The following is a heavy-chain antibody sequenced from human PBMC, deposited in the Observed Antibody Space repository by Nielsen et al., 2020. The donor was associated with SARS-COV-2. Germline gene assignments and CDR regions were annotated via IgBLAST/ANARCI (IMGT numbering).Heavy chain of an antibody. V-gene: IGHV3-7*03. CDR1: GFSFSETW. CDR2: IKPDGSEQ. D-gene: IGHD3-22*01. Sequence: GESLKISCVASGFSFSETWMSWVRQVPGKGLEWVADIKPDGSEQQYVDSVKGRFTISRDNAKNSLYLQMNSLRAEDTALYYCAKDSWYYDSSGTDYWGQGTLVTVSS. CDR3: AKDSWYYDSSGTDY. J-gene: IGHJ4*02.